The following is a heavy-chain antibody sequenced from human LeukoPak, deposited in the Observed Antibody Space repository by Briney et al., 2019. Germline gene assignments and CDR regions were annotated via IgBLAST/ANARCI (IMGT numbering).Heavy chain of an antibody. CDR2: IYYSGST. J-gene: IGHJ4*02. CDR3: ARHSLVVVPAAIYYFDY. D-gene: IGHD2-2*02. CDR1: GGSISSSSYY. Sequence: SETLSLTCTVSGGSISSSSYYWGWIRQPPGKGLEWIGSIYYSGSTYYNPSLKSRVTISVDTSKNQFSLKLSSVTAADTAVYYCARHSLVVVPAAIYYFDYWGQGTLVTVSS. V-gene: IGHV4-39*01.